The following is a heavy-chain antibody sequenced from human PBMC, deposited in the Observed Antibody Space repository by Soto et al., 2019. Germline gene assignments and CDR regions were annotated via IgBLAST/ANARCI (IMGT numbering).Heavy chain of an antibody. CDR3: ARSGSRLYAFDY. J-gene: IGHJ4*02. CDR2: IYYSGST. D-gene: IGHD2-2*02. Sequence: SETLSLTCTVSGGSISSGGYYWSWIRQHPGKGLEWIGYIYYSGSTYYNPSLKSRVTISVDTSKNQFSLKLSSVTAADTAVYYCARSGSRLYAFDYWGQGTLVTVSS. CDR1: GGSISSGGYY. V-gene: IGHV4-31*03.